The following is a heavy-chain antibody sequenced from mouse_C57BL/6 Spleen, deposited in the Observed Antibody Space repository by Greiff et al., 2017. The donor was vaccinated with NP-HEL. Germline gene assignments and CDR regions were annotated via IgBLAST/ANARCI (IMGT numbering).Heavy chain of an antibody. D-gene: IGHD3-2*02. CDR1: GYTFTSYW. Sequence: QVQLQQPGAELVKPGASVKLSCKASGYTFTSYWMHWVKQRPGQGLEWIGMIHPNSGSTNSTEPFKRKATLTVDKSSSPAYMQLSSLPSEDSAVYYCAREGPAGYGWFAYWGQGTLVTVSA. J-gene: IGHJ3*01. CDR2: IHPNSGST. V-gene: IGHV1-64*01. CDR3: AREGPAGYGWFAY.